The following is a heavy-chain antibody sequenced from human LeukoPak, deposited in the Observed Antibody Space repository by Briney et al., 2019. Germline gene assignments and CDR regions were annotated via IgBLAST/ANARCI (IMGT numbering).Heavy chain of an antibody. V-gene: IGHV4-39*01. D-gene: IGHD2-8*01. J-gene: IGHJ3*02. CDR3: ARHPTFCTNGACYTEGFDI. Sequence: SETLSLTCTVSGGSNSSTINHWGWIRQPPGKGLEWIATIYYSGSTYYNPSLKSRVTIFADMSKTQFSLRLSSVTAADTAVYYCARHPTFCTNGACYTEGFDIWGQGTKVTVSS. CDR2: IYYSGST. CDR1: GGSNSSTINH.